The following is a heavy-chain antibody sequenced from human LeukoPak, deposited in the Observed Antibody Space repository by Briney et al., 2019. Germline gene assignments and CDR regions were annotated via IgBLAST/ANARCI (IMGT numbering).Heavy chain of an antibody. CDR3: AREIGQTDYYDSSGYSLDY. D-gene: IGHD3-22*01. J-gene: IGHJ4*02. CDR1: GGTFSSYA. CDR2: IIPIFGTA. V-gene: IGHV1-69*01. Sequence: GASVKVSCKASGGTFSSYAFTWVRQAPGQGPEWVGGIIPIFGTANYAQKFQGRVTFTADESTSTAYMELSSLRSEDTAVYYCAREIGQTDYYDSSGYSLDYWGQGTLVTVSS.